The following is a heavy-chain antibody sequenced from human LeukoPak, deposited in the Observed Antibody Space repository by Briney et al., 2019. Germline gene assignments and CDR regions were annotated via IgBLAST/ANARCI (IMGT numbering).Heavy chain of an antibody. CDR2: IYYSGST. V-gene: IGHV4-39*01. Sequence: PSETLSLTCTVSGGSISSSSYYWGWIRQPPGKGLEWIGSIYYSGSTNYNPSLKSRVTISVDTSKNQFSLKLSSVTAADTAVYYCARHQLRFLEWLSQEYYYYGMDVWGQGTTVTVSS. CDR3: ARHQLRFLEWLSQEYYYYGMDV. J-gene: IGHJ6*02. CDR1: GGSISSSSYY. D-gene: IGHD3-3*01.